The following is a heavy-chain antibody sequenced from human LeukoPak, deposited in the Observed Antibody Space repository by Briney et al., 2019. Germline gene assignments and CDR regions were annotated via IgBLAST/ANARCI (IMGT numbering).Heavy chain of an antibody. Sequence: SETLSLTCAVYGGSFSDYFWGWIRQPPGKGLEWIGEINHSGRTYYNPSLKSRVTISVDTSKNQFSLHLSSVTAADTAVYYCARDVVVVPAAIHYGMDVWGQGTTVTVSS. CDR1: GGSFSDYF. J-gene: IGHJ6*02. CDR3: ARDVVVVPAAIHYGMDV. CDR2: INHSGRT. V-gene: IGHV4-34*01. D-gene: IGHD2-2*01.